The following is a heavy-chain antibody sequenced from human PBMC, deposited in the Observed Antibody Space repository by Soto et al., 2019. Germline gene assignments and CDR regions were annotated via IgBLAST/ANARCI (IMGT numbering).Heavy chain of an antibody. CDR1: GASIRDGDYY. CDR2: IDYTGGT. Sequence: QVRLQESGPRLVKPSQTLSLTCSVSGASIRDGDYYWSWLRQPPGKGPEWIGIIDYTGGTHYNPTPTDAVSMSVDTSANQFSLKVNFVTAADSAVYYCARVGYGDYGRGYYFDFWGPGILVTVSS. D-gene: IGHD4-17*01. J-gene: IGHJ4*02. CDR3: ARVGYGDYGRGYYFDF. V-gene: IGHV4-30-4*01.